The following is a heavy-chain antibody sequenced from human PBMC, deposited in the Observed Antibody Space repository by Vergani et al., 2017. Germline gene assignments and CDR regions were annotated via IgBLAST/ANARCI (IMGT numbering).Heavy chain of an antibody. CDR1: GYSISSGYY. V-gene: IGHV4-38-2*01. CDR3: ARHVTQDYYNDSDYFDY. CDR2: IFHTGLT. D-gene: IGHD3-22*01. J-gene: IGHJ4*02. Sequence: QVQLQESGPGLVKPSETLSLTCAVSGYSISSGYYWGWIRQPPGKGLEWIGNIFHTGLTYRNPSLRSRVAISVDTSRNQFSLKLYSLTAADTAIYYCARHVTQDYYNDSDYFDYWGLGTLVTVSS.